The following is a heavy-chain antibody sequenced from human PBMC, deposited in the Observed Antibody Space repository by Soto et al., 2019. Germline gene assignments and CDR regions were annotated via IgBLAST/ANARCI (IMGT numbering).Heavy chain of an antibody. CDR2: IYYSGNT. CDR1: GGSISSSY. Sequence: KSSETLSLTCTVSGGSISSSYWSWIRQPPGKGLEWIGYIYYSGNTNYNPSLKSRVTTSVDTSKNQVSLKLTSVTAADTAVYYCARGRKYGVSSLSYNWFDSWGQGTLVTVSS. V-gene: IGHV4-59*01. D-gene: IGHD4-17*01. CDR3: ARGRKYGVSSLSYNWFDS. J-gene: IGHJ5*01.